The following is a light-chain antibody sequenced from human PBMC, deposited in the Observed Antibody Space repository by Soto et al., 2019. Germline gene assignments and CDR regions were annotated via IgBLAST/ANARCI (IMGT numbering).Light chain of an antibody. CDR2: KAS. V-gene: IGKV1-5*03. CDR1: QSISSW. J-gene: IGKJ3*01. CDR3: QQSFT. Sequence: DIQMTQSPSTLSASVGDRVTITCRASQSISSWLAWYQQKPGKAPKLLIYKASSLESGVPSRFSGSGSGTAFTLTISSLQPDDFATYYCQQSFTCGPGTKVDIK.